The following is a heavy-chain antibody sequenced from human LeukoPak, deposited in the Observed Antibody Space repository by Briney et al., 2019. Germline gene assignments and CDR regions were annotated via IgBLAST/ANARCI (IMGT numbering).Heavy chain of an antibody. CDR3: ARDGSTTGSGYYLWFDY. D-gene: IGHD3-22*01. CDR2: INPNSGGT. CDR1: GYTFTGYY. J-gene: IGHJ4*02. V-gene: IGHV1-2*02. Sequence: ASVKVSCKASGYTFTGYYMHWVRQAPGQGPEWMGWINPNSGGTNYAQKFQGRVTMTRDTSISTAYMELSRLRSDDTAVYYCARDGSTTGSGYYLWFDYWGQGTLVTVSS.